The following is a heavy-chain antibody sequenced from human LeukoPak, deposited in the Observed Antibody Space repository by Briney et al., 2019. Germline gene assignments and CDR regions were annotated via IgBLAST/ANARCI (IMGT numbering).Heavy chain of an antibody. V-gene: IGHV3-48*01. J-gene: IGHJ6*03. CDR3: ARRSEFGVLYYMDV. D-gene: IGHD3-16*01. CDR1: GFTFSNYW. Sequence: GGSLRLSCATSGFTFSNYWMSWVRQAPGKGLEWVSYISGSSGTIYYADSVKGRFTISRDNAKNSLYLQMNSLRAEDTAVYYCARRSEFGVLYYMDVWGKGTTVTVSS. CDR2: ISGSSGTI.